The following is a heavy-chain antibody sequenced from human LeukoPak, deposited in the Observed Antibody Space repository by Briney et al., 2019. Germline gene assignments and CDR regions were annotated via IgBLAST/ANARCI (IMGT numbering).Heavy chain of an antibody. Sequence: GSLRLSCAASGFTFSSYEMNWVRQAPGKGLEWVSYISSSGSTIYYADSVKGRFTISRDNAKNSLYLQMNSLRAEDTAVYYCARAHYPYYYDSSGYSPWGQGTLVTVSS. V-gene: IGHV3-48*03. J-gene: IGHJ5*02. CDR3: ARAHYPYYYDSSGYSP. D-gene: IGHD3-22*01. CDR2: ISSSGSTI. CDR1: GFTFSSYE.